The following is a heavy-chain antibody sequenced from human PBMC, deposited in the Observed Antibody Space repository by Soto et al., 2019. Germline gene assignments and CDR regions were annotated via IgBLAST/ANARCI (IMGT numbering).Heavy chain of an antibody. J-gene: IGHJ4*02. Sequence: PSETLSLTCTVSGCSISSYYWSWIRQPPGKGLEWIGYIYYSGSTNYNPSLKSRVTISVDTSKNQLSLKLSSVTAADTAVYYCARHLPFTSTAHFDYWGQGTLVTVSS. V-gene: IGHV4-59*08. CDR1: GCSISSYY. CDR3: ARHLPFTSTAHFDY. CDR2: IYYSGST.